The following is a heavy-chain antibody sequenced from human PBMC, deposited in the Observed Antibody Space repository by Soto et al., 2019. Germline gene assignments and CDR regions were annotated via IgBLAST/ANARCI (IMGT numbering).Heavy chain of an antibody. J-gene: IGHJ4*02. CDR1: GFSFSSAW. CDR2: MNEDGSER. CDR3: ARDRAYSRFDY. D-gene: IGHD4-4*01. V-gene: IGHV3-7*03. Sequence: EVQLVESGGGLVQPGGFLRLSCAVSGFSFSSAWMTWIRQAPGKGLERVAIMNEDGSERYYVDSVKGRFTISRDNAKNALFLQMNSLRVEDTAVYFCARDRAYSRFDYWGQGSLVTVSS.